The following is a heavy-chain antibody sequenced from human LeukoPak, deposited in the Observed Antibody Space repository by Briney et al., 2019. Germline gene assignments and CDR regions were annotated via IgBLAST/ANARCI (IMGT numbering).Heavy chain of an antibody. CDR3: ARGGWGSSGWDPTNYSFGY. Sequence: SETLSLTCTVSGYSISSDYYWGWIRQPPGKGLEWIGSIYHSGSTYYNPSLKSRVTISVDTSKNQFSLKLSSVTAADTAVYYCARGGWGSSGWDPTNYSFGYWGQGTLVTVSS. CDR2: IYHSGST. J-gene: IGHJ4*02. CDR1: GYSISSDYY. V-gene: IGHV4-38-2*02. D-gene: IGHD6-19*01.